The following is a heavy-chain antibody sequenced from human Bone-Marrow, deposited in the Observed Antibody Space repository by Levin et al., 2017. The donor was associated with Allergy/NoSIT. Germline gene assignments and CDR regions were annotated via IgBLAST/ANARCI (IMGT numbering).Heavy chain of an antibody. CDR1: GFAFNTYS. CDR3: AREDRWQAFYCLDT. J-gene: IGHJ5*02. CDR2: IVYDGSQK. D-gene: IGHD5-24*01. Sequence: GGSLRLSCVASGFAFNTYSMHWVRQAPGKGLEWVAVIVYDGSQKYYGDSVKGRFTISRDNSRNTVYLQMSSQTEEDTAIYSCAREDRWQAFYCLDTWGQGTLVTVSS. V-gene: IGHV3-30-3*01.